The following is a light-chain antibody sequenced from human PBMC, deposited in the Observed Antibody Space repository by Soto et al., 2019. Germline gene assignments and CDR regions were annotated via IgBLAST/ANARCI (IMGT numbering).Light chain of an antibody. J-gene: IGKJ5*01. CDR1: QSVSSSY. CDR2: GAS. V-gene: IGKV3-20*01. CDR3: QQYSSSLIT. Sequence: EIALTQSPGTLSLSPWERATLSCGASQSVSSSYLAWYQQQPGQAPRLLIYGASSRATGIPDRCSGSGSGTYFTLTISRLEPEDFAEYYCQQYSSSLITFGQGTRLEIK.